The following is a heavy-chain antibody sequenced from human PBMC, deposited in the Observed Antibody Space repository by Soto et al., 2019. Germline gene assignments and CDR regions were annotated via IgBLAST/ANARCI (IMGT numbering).Heavy chain of an antibody. Sequence: QVQLVESGGGVVQPGRSLRLSCAASGFTFTKYGMHWVRQAPGKGLEWVAVIWYDGSNKYYVDSVKGRFTISRDNSKNTLYLQMNDLRAEDTAVYYCARDSYCSGETCYGDWDYYYGMDVWGQGTTVTVSS. CDR1: GFTFTKYG. CDR2: IWYDGSNK. V-gene: IGHV3-33*01. D-gene: IGHD2-15*01. J-gene: IGHJ6*02. CDR3: ARDSYCSGETCYGDWDYYYGMDV.